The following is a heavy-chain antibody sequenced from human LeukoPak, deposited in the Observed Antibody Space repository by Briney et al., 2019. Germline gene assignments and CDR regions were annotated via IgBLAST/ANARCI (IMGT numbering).Heavy chain of an antibody. CDR2: ISSSSSYV. J-gene: IGHJ3*02. CDR3: ARVDTAMVGAFDI. D-gene: IGHD5-18*01. V-gene: IGHV3-21*01. Sequence: GGSLRLSCAASGFTFSSYSMNWVRQAPGKGLEWVSSISSSSSYVYYADSVKGRFTISRDNAKNSLYLQMNSLRAEDTAVYYCARVDTAMVGAFDIWGQGTMVTVSS. CDR1: GFTFSSYS.